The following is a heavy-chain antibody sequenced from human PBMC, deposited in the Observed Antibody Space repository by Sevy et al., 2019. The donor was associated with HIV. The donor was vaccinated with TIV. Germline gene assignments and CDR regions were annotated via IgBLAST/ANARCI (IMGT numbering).Heavy chain of an antibody. CDR1: GFTFSSYA. CDR2: ISYDGSNK. J-gene: IGHJ6*02. V-gene: IGHV3-30-3*01. D-gene: IGHD3-3*01. CDR3: AMGYYDFWSGYYSYYYGMDV. Sequence: GGSLRLSCAASGFTFSSYAMHWVRQAPGKGLEWVAVISYDGSNKYYEDSVKGRFTISRDNSKNTLYLQMNSLRAEDTAVYYCAMGYYDFWSGYYSYYYGMDVWGQGTTVTVSS.